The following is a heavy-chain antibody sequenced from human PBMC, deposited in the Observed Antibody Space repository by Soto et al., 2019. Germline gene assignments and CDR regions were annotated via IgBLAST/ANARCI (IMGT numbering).Heavy chain of an antibody. CDR1: GGSISSGGYY. Sequence: SETLSLTCTVSGGSISSGGYYWSWIRQHPGKGLEWIGYIYYSGSTYYNPSLKSRVTISVDTSKNQFSLKLSSVTAADTAVYYCARNPLVGGPYYYYMDVWGKGTTVTVSS. CDR2: IYYSGST. V-gene: IGHV4-31*03. CDR3: ARNPLVGGPYYYYMDV. D-gene: IGHD2-15*01. J-gene: IGHJ6*03.